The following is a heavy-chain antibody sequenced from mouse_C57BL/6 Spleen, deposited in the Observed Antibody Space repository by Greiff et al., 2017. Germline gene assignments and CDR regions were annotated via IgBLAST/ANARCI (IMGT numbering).Heavy chain of an antibody. D-gene: IGHD2-12*01. CDR2: IDPSDSYT. J-gene: IGHJ2*01. Sequence: QVQLQQPGAELVMPGASVKLSCKASGYTFTSYWMHWVKQRPGQGLEWIGEIDPSDSYTNYNQKFKGKSTLTVDKSSSTAYMQLSSLTSETSAVYYCARSPDSYYVLDYWGQGTTLTVSS. V-gene: IGHV1-69*01. CDR3: ARSPDSYYVLDY. CDR1: GYTFTSYW.